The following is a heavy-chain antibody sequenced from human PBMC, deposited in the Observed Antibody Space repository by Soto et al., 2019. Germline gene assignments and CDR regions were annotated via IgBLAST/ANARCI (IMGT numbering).Heavy chain of an antibody. J-gene: IGHJ6*02. V-gene: IGHV3-21*01. CDR1: GFTFSSYS. Sequence: SLRLSCAASGFTFSSYSMNWVRQAPGKVLDWVSSISSSSSYIYYADSVKGRFTISRDNAKNSLYLQMNSLRAEDTAVYYCARGPHGSGSYSPYYYYGMDVWGQGTTVTVSS. CDR2: ISSSSSYI. D-gene: IGHD3-10*01. CDR3: ARGPHGSGSYSPYYYYGMDV.